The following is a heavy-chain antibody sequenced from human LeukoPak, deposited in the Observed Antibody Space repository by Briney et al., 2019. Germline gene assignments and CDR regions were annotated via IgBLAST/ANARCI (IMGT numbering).Heavy chain of an antibody. CDR2: VYSGGYT. CDR3: ARQGPGTTSADHYYGMDV. V-gene: IGHV4-39*01. D-gene: IGHD1-7*01. Sequence: SETLSLTCSVSGASISSRSFYWGWIRQPPGKGLEWIGSVYSGGYTYYKPSLKSRVTISLDTSKNQFSLKLSSVTAADTAVYYCARQGPGTTSADHYYGMDVWGQGTTVTVSS. J-gene: IGHJ6*02. CDR1: GASISSRSFY.